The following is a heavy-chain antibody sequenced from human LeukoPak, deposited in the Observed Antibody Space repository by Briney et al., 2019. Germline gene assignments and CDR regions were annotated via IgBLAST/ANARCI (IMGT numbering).Heavy chain of an antibody. D-gene: IGHD3-16*01. CDR1: GGSFSGYY. J-gene: IGHJ3*02. CDR2: INHGGHT. Sequence: SETLSLTCAVYGGSFSGYYWSWTRQPPGKGLEWIGEINHGGHTNYNPSLKSRVTISVDTSKNQFSLNLTSVTAADTAVYYCARNFMSAFDIWGQGTLVTVSS. V-gene: IGHV4-34*01. CDR3: ARNFMSAFDI.